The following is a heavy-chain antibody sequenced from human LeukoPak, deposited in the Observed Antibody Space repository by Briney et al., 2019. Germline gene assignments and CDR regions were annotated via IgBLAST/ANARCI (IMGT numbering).Heavy chain of an antibody. V-gene: IGHV3-23*01. J-gene: IGHJ6*02. CDR2: ISGSGGST. Sequence: GGSLRLSCAASGFTFSSYAMSWVRQAPGKGLEWVSAISGSGGSTYYADSVKGRFTISRDNSKNTLYLQMNSLRAEDTAVYYCARTRGVVGATMSFRYYYYGMDVWGQGTTVTVSS. CDR3: ARTRGVVGATMSFRYYYYGMDV. D-gene: IGHD1-26*01. CDR1: GFTFSSYA.